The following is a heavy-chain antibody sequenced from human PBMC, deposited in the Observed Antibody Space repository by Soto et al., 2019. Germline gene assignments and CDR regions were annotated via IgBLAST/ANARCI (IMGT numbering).Heavy chain of an antibody. D-gene: IGHD3-22*01. CDR3: ARDADSSGYLDY. V-gene: IGHV4-31*03. Sequence: SETLSLTCTVSGGSVSSGGYYWSWIRQHPGKGLEWIGYIYYSGSTYYNPSLKSRVTISVDTSKNQFSLKLSSVTAADTAVYYCARDADSSGYLDYWGQGTLVTVSS. J-gene: IGHJ4*02. CDR2: IYYSGST. CDR1: GGSVSSGGYY.